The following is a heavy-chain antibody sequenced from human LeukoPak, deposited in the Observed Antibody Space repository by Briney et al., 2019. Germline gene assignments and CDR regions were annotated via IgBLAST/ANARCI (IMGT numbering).Heavy chain of an antibody. Sequence: GGSLRLSCAASGFTFSDYNMRWIRQAPGKGLEWVSSISRSGSTKYYADSVKGRFTISRDNARSSLYLQMNSLRDEDTAVYYCARGLDGNSIWYFDLWGRGTLVSVSS. CDR2: ISRSGSTK. CDR1: GFTFSDYN. D-gene: IGHD4-23*01. J-gene: IGHJ2*01. V-gene: IGHV3-11*04. CDR3: ARGLDGNSIWYFDL.